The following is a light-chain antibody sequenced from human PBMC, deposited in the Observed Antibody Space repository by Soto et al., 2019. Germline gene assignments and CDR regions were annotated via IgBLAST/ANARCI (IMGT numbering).Light chain of an antibody. J-gene: IGLJ1*01. V-gene: IGLV1-40*01. CDR3: QSSDSSLSSSV. CDR1: SSNIGAGYY. Sequence: QSVVTQPPSVSGAPGQRVTISCTGSSSNIGAGYYVHWFQQLPGRAPKLLIYGNTNRPSGVPDRISGSKSGTSASLAITGLHAEDEADYYCQSSDSSLSSSVFGTGTKVTVL. CDR2: GNT.